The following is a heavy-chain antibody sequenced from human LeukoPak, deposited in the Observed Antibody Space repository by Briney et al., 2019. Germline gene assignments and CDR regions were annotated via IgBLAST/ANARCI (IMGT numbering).Heavy chain of an antibody. CDR1: GYTFTSYG. V-gene: IGHV1-18*01. D-gene: IGHD3-22*01. J-gene: IGHJ4*02. Sequence: ASVTVSCKASGYTFTSYGISWVRQAPGQGLEWMGWISAYNGNTNYAQKLQGRVTITTDTSTSTAYMELRSLRSDDTAVYYCARDQRAYYYDSSGYPFDYWGQGTLVTVSS. CDR3: ARDQRAYYYDSSGYPFDY. CDR2: ISAYNGNT.